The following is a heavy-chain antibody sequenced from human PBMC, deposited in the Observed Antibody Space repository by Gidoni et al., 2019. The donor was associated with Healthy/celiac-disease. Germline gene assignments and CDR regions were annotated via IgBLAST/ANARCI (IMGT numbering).Heavy chain of an antibody. CDR3: TRGRLAALATGYYYYGMDV. J-gene: IGHJ6*02. D-gene: IGHD6-6*01. CDR1: GFTVGDYA. V-gene: IGHV3-49*03. CDR2: IRSKGNGGPR. Sequence: EVQLVESGGGLVQPGRSLRLACTDSGFTVGDYAMSWFSQAPGKGLELVGFIRSKGNGGPRAYAASVKCRFTISRDDSKSNAYLQMNSLKTEDTAVYYCTRGRLAALATGYYYYGMDVWGQGTTVTVSS.